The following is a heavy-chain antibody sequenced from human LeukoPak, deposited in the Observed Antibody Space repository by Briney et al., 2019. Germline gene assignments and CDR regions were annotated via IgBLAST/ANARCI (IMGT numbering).Heavy chain of an antibody. Sequence: GGSLRLSCAASGLTFSIHWMNWVRQAPGKGLECVANIKQDGSDKYYVDSVKGRFTISRDNTKNSLYLQMNSLRAEDTAVYYCVGGDYWGQGTLVTVSS. J-gene: IGHJ4*02. CDR1: GLTFSIHW. CDR2: IKQDGSDK. V-gene: IGHV3-7*01. CDR3: VGGDY.